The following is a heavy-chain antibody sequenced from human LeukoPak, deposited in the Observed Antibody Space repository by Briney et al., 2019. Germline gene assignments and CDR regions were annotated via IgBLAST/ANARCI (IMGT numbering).Heavy chain of an antibody. V-gene: IGHV3-74*01. D-gene: IGHD2-15*01. Sequence: GGSLRLSCAASGFTFSSHWMHWVRQVPGKGLVWVSYINNDGSTTIYADSVKGRFTISRDNTKNTLFLQMNSLRVEDTAVYYCAKDAPLRSWGQGTLVIVSS. CDR1: GFTFSSHW. CDR3: AKDAPLRS. J-gene: IGHJ5*02. CDR2: INNDGSTT.